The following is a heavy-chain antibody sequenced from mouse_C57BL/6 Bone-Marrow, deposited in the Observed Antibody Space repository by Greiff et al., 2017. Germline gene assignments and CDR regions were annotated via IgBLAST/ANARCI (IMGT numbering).Heavy chain of an antibody. CDR3: ARSRQLRLRRSYYFDY. D-gene: IGHD3-2*02. CDR1: GYTFTSYW. Sequence: QVQLQQPGAELVKPGASVKLSCKASGYTFTSYWMHWVKQRPGRGLEWIGRIDPNSGGTKYNEKFKSKATLTVDKPSSTAYMQLSSLTSEDSAVYYCARSRQLRLRRSYYFDYWGQGTTLTVAS. V-gene: IGHV1-72*01. CDR2: IDPNSGGT. J-gene: IGHJ2*01.